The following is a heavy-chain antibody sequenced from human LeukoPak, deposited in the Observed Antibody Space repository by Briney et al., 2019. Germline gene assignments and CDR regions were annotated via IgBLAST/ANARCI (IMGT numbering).Heavy chain of an antibody. V-gene: IGHV3-7*01. Sequence: GGSLRLSCAASGFTFSTYWMTWVRQAPGKGLEGVANINQNGSETYYVDSVKGRFTISRDNAKNSLYLQMNSLRVEDTAVYYCARKKYYYDTSTYGWFDPWGQGISVTVSS. J-gene: IGHJ5*02. CDR3: ARKKYYYDTSTYGWFDP. CDR1: GFTFSTYW. D-gene: IGHD3-22*01. CDR2: INQNGSET.